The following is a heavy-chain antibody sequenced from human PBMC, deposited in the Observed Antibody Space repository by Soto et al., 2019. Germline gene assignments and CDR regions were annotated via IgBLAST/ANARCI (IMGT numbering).Heavy chain of an antibody. Sequence: LLVESGGGFVQPGGSLRLSCVASGFTFSHAWMDWVRQAPGKGLEWVGRIKSISDGETTNYAASVAGRFTISRDDSKNTQFLHVNSLKTEDTGVYYCTRRIAVAGTYYFDYWGQGTLVTVSS. CDR1: GFTFSHAW. D-gene: IGHD6-19*01. J-gene: IGHJ4*02. V-gene: IGHV3-15*07. CDR2: IKSISDGETT. CDR3: TRRIAVAGTYYFDY.